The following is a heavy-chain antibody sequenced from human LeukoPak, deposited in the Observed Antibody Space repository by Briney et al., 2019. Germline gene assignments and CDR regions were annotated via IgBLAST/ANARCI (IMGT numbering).Heavy chain of an antibody. D-gene: IGHD2-2*01. J-gene: IGHJ3*02. V-gene: IGHV1-69*01. Sequence: SVKVSCKASGGTFSSYAISWVRQAPGQGLEWMGGIIPIFGTANYAQKFQGRVTITADESTSTAYMELSSLRSEDTAVYYCARDEDAMTDAFDIWGQGTMVTVPS. CDR2: IIPIFGTA. CDR3: ARDEDAMTDAFDI. CDR1: GGTFSSYA.